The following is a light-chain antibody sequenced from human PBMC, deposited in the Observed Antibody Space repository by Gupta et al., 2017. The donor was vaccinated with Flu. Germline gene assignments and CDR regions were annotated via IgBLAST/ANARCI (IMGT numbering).Light chain of an antibody. V-gene: IGLV2-14*01. CDR2: EVS. Sequence: QSALTQPASASGSPGPSSTISCTGTSSEVGGYNYVSWDQQHPGKAPKLMIYEVSKRPAGVSSRFSGSKSGNTASLTISGRQAEDEADYYCSSYTSSSTVVFGGGTKLTVL. J-gene: IGLJ2*01. CDR1: SSEVGGYNY. CDR3: SSYTSSSTVV.